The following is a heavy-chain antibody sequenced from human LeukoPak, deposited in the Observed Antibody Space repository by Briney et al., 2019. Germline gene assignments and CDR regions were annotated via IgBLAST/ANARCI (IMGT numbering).Heavy chain of an antibody. CDR3: ARNNGMDV. CDR1: GLTFSSYA. Sequence: GGSLRLSCAASGLTFSSYAMSWVRQVPGKGLEWVSAISGSGGSTYYADSVKGRFTISRDNSKNTLYLQMNSLRAEDTALYHCARNNGMDVWGQGTTVIVSS. J-gene: IGHJ6*02. CDR2: ISGSGGST. V-gene: IGHV3-23*01.